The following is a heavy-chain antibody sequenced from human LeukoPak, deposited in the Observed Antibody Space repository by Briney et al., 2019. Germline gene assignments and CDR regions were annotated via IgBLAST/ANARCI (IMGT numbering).Heavy chain of an antibody. CDR3: AKESGKFDY. CDR1: GLNLDDSA. V-gene: IGHV3-43*02. Sequence: GGSLRLSCVASGLNLDDSAMHWVRQAPGKGLEWVSLISADGGSTFSADSVKGRFSISRDNSKNSLYLQMNSLRSEDTAMYYCAKESGKFDYWGQGTLVAVSS. J-gene: IGHJ4*02. CDR2: ISADGGST.